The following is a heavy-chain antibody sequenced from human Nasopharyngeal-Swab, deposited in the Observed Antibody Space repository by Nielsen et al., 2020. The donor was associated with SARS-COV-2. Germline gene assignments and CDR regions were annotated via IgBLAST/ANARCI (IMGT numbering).Heavy chain of an antibody. V-gene: IGHV4-39*07. CDR3: ALSFTEIPTPDAFDI. CDR2: INHSGST. D-gene: IGHD2-21*01. J-gene: IGHJ3*02. Sequence: SETLSLTCTVSGGSISSSSYYWSWIRQPPGKGLEWIGEINHSGSTNYNPSLKSRVTISVDTSKNRFSLKLSSVTAADTAVYYCALSFTEIPTPDAFDIWGQGTMVTVSS. CDR1: GGSISSSSYY.